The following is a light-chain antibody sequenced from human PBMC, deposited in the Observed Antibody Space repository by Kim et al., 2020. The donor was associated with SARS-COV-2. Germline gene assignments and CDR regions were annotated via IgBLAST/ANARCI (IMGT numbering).Light chain of an antibody. Sequence: GQSITISCTGTSTDVGTYNLVSWYQQHPGTAPKLIIFDVTKWPSGVSNRFSGSKSGNTASLTVSGLQADDEADYFCCSYAGGGKYVFGSGTKVTVL. V-gene: IGLV2-23*02. CDR1: STDVGTYNL. CDR3: CSYAGGGKYV. CDR2: DVT. J-gene: IGLJ1*01.